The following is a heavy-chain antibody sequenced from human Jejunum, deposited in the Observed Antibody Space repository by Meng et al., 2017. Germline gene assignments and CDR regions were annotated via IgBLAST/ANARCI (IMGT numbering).Heavy chain of an antibody. Sequence: GGSLRLSCAASGFTFSSYGMSWVRQAPGKGLEWVSSIVNTGGSTYYADSVKGRFTISRDNFKNTLYLQMNSLRAEDTAIYYCAKDRYSSGNNFDYWGQGTLVTVSS. CDR2: IVNTGGST. J-gene: IGHJ4*02. D-gene: IGHD6-25*01. V-gene: IGHV3-23*01. CDR3: AKDRYSSGNNFDY. CDR1: GFTFSSYG.